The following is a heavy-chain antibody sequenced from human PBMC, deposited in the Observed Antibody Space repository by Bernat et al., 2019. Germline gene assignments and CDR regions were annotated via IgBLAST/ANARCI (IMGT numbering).Heavy chain of an antibody. V-gene: IGHV1-18*01. D-gene: IGHD2-15*01. Sequence: QVQLLQSGVEVKKPGASVKVSCKTSGYTFSSYGISWVRQAPGQGLEWMGWISPYNGNTNYAQKLQCRVTMTTDTSTSTACMVLRSLRSDDTAVYYCARGGLGYCSGGSFPHYWFGSWGQGALVTVYS. CDR3: ARGGLGYCSGGSFPHYWFGS. CDR1: GYTFSSYG. CDR2: ISPYNGNT. J-gene: IGHJ5*01.